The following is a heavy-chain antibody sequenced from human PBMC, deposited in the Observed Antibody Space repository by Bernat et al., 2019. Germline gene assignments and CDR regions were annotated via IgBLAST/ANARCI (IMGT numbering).Heavy chain of an antibody. J-gene: IGHJ4*02. CDR3: GKGRDTGVFDY. D-gene: IGHD4-23*01. CDR2: INSDGSST. V-gene: IGHV3-74*01. CDR1: GFTFSSYW. Sequence: EVQLVESGGGLVQPGGSLRLSCAASGFTFSSYWMHWVRQAPGKGLVWVSRINSDGSSTSYADSVKGRFTISRNNAKNTLYLQMNSLRAEDTAVYYCGKGRDTGVFDYWGQGTLVTVSS.